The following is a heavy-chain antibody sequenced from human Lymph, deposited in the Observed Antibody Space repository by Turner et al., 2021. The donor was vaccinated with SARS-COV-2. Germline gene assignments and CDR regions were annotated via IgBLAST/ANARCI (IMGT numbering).Heavy chain of an antibody. CDR3: AKGVRGVIIPEAFDI. Sequence: EVQLLESGGGLVQPGGPLSLPRAASGFTFSSYAMSWVRQAPGEGLEWVSSISVSSGSTYYADSVKGRFTISRDNSKNTLYLQMNSLRAEDTAVYYCAKGVRGVIIPEAFDIWGQGTMVTISS. D-gene: IGHD3-10*01. CDR1: GFTFSSYA. V-gene: IGHV3-23*01. J-gene: IGHJ3*02. CDR2: ISVSSGST.